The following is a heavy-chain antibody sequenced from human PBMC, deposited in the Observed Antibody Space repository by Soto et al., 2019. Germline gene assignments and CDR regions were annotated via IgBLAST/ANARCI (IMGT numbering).Heavy chain of an antibody. V-gene: IGHV3-23*01. Sequence: GGSLRLSCAASGFTFSSYAMSWVRQAPGKGLEWVSAISGSGGSTYYADSVKGRFTISRDNSKNTLYLQMNSLRAEDTAVYYCAKVEPQSYYYYYYYMDVWGKGTTVTVS. CDR2: ISGSGGST. CDR1: GFTFSSYA. J-gene: IGHJ6*03. CDR3: AKVEPQSYYYYYYYMDV.